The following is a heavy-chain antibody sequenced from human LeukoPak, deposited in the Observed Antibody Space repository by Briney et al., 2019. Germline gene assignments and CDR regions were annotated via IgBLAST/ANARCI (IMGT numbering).Heavy chain of an antibody. CDR1: GGSISSYY. V-gene: IGHV4-59*01. CDR2: IYYSGST. D-gene: IGHD3-3*01. Sequence: SETLSLTCTVSGGSISSYYWSWIRQPPGKGLEWIGYIYYSGSTNYNPSLKSRVTISVDTSKNQFSLKLSSVTAADTVVYYCARDVGRYDFWSGYYRAGDAFDIWGQGTMVTVSS. CDR3: ARDVGRYDFWSGYYRAGDAFDI. J-gene: IGHJ3*02.